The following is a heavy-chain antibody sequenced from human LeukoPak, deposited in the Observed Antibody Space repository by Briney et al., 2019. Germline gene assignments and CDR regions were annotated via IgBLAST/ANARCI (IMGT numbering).Heavy chain of an antibody. CDR2: ISSSSSYI. V-gene: IGHV3-21*01. J-gene: IGHJ4*02. D-gene: IGHD6-6*01. CDR1: GFTFSSYS. CDR3: AREHSSSSAPSY. Sequence: GGSLRLSCAASGFTFSSYSMNWVRQAPGKGLEWVSSISSSSSYIYYADSVEGRFTISRDNAKNSLYLQMNSLRAEDTAVYYCAREHSSSSAPSYWGQGTLVTVSS.